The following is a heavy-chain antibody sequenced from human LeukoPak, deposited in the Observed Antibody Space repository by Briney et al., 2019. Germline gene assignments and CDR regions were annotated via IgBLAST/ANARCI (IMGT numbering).Heavy chain of an antibody. CDR2: TYYRSKWYD. D-gene: IGHD5-12*01. J-gene: IGHJ4*02. CDR3: ARGWLRLGFDY. CDR1: GDSVSSNSAA. Sequence: QTLSLTCVISGDSVSSNSAAWNWIRLSPSRGLEWLGRTYYRSKWYDDYAVSVKSRIIINPDTSKNQFSLQLNSVTPEDTAVYYCARGWLRLGFDYWGEGNMVSVSS. V-gene: IGHV6-1*01.